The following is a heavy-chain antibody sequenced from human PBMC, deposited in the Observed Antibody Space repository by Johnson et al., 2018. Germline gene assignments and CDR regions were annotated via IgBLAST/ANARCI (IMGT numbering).Heavy chain of an antibody. CDR1: GFTFSSYW. CDR3: ARGHSSGLSAAEYFQH. V-gene: IGHV3-7*01. D-gene: IGHD6-19*01. CDR2: IKQDGGAK. Sequence: VQLVQSGGGLVQPGGSLRLSCAVSGFTFSSYWMSWVRQAPGKGLEWVANIKQDGGAKYYVDSVKGRITISRDNAKNSLYLQMNSLRAEDTAVYHCARGHSSGLSAAEYFQHWGQGTLVTVSS. J-gene: IGHJ1*01.